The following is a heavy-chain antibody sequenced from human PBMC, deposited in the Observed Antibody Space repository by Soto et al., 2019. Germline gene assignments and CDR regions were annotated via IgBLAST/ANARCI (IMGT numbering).Heavy chain of an antibody. CDR3: AISQDRGGRTTFIY. D-gene: IGHD3-16*01. Sequence: GGSLRLSCAVSGFTFDDNAMHWVRQAPEKGLEWVSGINWKSDIGYADSVKGRFTISRDNAENSLYLQMNSLRAEDTASYYCAISQDRGGRTTFIYWGQGTQVTVSS. CDR2: INWKSDI. J-gene: IGHJ4*02. CDR1: GFTFDDNA. V-gene: IGHV3-9*01.